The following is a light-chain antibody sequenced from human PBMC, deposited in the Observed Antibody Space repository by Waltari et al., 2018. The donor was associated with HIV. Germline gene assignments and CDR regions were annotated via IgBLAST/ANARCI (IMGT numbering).Light chain of an antibody. Sequence: QSVLTQPSSASGPPGQWVTISCSGRSSNIGANSVAWYQHLPGTAPKLLIYNNELRPSGVPDRFSGSKSGTSASLVISGLQSELETDYYCAAWDDSLNAYVFGSGTRVTVL. CDR2: NNE. J-gene: IGLJ1*01. CDR1: SSNIGANS. V-gene: IGLV1-44*01. CDR3: AAWDDSLNAYV.